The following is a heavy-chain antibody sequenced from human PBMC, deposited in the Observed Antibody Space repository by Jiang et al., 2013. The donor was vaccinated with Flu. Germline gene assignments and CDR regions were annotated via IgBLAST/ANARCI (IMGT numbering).Heavy chain of an antibody. D-gene: IGHD4-17*01. CDR3: ARVDYGDYIGYLDY. Sequence: VQLVESGGGLIQPGGSLRLSCAASGFIVSSNYMSWVRQAPGKGLEWVSLIYTGGSTYYADSVKGRFTISRDNSKNTLYLQMNSLRADDTAVYYCARVDYGDYIGYLDYWGQGTLVTVSS. V-gene: IGHV3-53*01. CDR1: GFIVSSNY. J-gene: IGHJ4*02. CDR2: IYTGGST.